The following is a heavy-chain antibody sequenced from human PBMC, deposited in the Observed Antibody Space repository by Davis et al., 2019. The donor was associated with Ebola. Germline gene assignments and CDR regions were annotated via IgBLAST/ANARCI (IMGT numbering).Heavy chain of an antibody. J-gene: IGHJ3*02. CDR2: IWYDGSNK. CDR1: GFTFSSYG. V-gene: IGHV3-30*02. CDR3: AKDQRYYDSSGYVSDAFDI. D-gene: IGHD3-22*01. Sequence: GESLKISCAASGFTFSSYGMHWVRQAPGKGLEWVAVIWYDGSNKYYADSVKGRFTISRDNSKNTLYLQMNSLRAEDTAVYYCAKDQRYYDSSGYVSDAFDIWGQGTMVTVSS.